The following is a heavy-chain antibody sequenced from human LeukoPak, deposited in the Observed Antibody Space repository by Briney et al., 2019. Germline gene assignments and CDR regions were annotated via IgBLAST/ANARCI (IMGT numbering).Heavy chain of an antibody. CDR3: AKVAERQWLGISDY. CDR1: GFTFSSYA. CDR2: ISGSGGST. Sequence: GGSLRLSCAASGFTFSSYAMSWVRQAPGNGLEWVSAISGSGGSTYYADSVKGRFTISRDNSKNTLYLQMNSLRAEDTAVYYCAKVAERQWLGISDYWGQGTLVTVSS. D-gene: IGHD6-19*01. J-gene: IGHJ4*02. V-gene: IGHV3-23*01.